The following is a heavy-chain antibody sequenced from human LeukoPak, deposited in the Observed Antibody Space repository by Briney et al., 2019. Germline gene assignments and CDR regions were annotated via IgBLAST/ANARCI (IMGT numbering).Heavy chain of an antibody. CDR2: IDPDSGGT. V-gene: IGHV1-2*02. Sequence: ASVRVSCKTSGYTFTGYYLHWVRQAPGQRPEWMGRIDPDSGGTHYGQKFQGRVTVTRDTSITTVYMELSGLTSDDTAVYYCARVPGPYTTSRFDFWGQGTLVTVSS. J-gene: IGHJ4*02. CDR3: ARVPGPYTTSRFDF. CDR1: GYTFTGYY. D-gene: IGHD2-2*02.